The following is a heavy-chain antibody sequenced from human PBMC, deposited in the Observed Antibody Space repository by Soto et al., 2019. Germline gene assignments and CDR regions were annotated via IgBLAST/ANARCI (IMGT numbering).Heavy chain of an antibody. CDR1: GGTFSIYA. V-gene: IGHV1-69*05. CDR3: AIGRGGYSYGYPWFDP. Sequence: QVQLVQSGAEVKKPGSSVKVSCKASGGTFSIYAVSWVRQAPGQGLEWMGGIIPIFGTANYAQKFQGRVTIXXAESPSKAYVVLSSLRSDDTAVYYCAIGRGGYSYGYPWFDPWGQGTLVTVSS. D-gene: IGHD5-18*01. J-gene: IGHJ5*02. CDR2: IIPIFGTA.